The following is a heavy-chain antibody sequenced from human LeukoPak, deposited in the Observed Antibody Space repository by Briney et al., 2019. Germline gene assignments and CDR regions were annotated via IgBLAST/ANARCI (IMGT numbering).Heavy chain of an antibody. Sequence: GGSLRLSCAASGFTVSGNYMSWVRQAPGKGLEWVSVIYSGGDTYYADSVKGRFTISRDNSKNTLYLQMNSLRAEDTAVYYCARATYGYSGYGGTHDYYYYGMDVWGQGTTVTVS. CDR3: ARATYGYSGYGGTHDYYYYGMDV. CDR2: IYSGGDT. CDR1: GFTVSGNY. J-gene: IGHJ6*02. D-gene: IGHD5-12*01. V-gene: IGHV3-66*01.